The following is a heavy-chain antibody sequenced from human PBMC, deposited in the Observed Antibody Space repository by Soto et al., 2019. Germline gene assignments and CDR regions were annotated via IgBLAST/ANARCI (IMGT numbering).Heavy chain of an antibody. V-gene: IGHV3-21*01. D-gene: IGHD3-22*01. Sequence: GSLRLSCAASGFTFSSYSMNWVRQAPGKGLEWVSSISSSSSYIYYADSVKGRFTISRDNAKNSLYLQMNSLRAEDTAVYYCARAQNYYDSSGSPAFDIWGQGTMVNVSS. J-gene: IGHJ3*02. CDR2: ISSSSSYI. CDR3: ARAQNYYDSSGSPAFDI. CDR1: GFTFSSYS.